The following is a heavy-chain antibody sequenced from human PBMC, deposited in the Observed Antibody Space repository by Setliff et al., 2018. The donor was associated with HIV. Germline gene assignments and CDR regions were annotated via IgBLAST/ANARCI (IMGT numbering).Heavy chain of an antibody. V-gene: IGHV4-59*11. CDR1: GASIRSQY. CDR2: ISYSGST. D-gene: IGHD5-18*01. Sequence: KLSETLSLTCTVSGASIRSQYRSWIRKPPGKGLEWIGYISYSGSTNYNPSLESRVAMSVDTSKQQFSLEVSSVTAADTAVYYCARTRGYSYGTLAGFDYWGRGSLVTVSS. J-gene: IGHJ4*01. CDR3: ARTRGYSYGTLAGFDY.